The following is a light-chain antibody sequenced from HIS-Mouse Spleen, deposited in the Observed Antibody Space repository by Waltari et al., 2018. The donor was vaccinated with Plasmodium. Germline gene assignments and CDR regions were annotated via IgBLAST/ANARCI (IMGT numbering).Light chain of an antibody. CDR2: GAS. J-gene: IGKJ5*01. CDR1: QSCSSSY. Sequence: EIVLTQSPGTLSLSPGERATLSCRARQSCSSSYLAWYHQKPGQGPRLLILGASSRATGIPDRFSGSESGTDFTLTISRLEPEDFAVYYCQQYGSSPITFGQGTRLEIK. V-gene: IGKV3-20*01. CDR3: QQYGSSPIT.